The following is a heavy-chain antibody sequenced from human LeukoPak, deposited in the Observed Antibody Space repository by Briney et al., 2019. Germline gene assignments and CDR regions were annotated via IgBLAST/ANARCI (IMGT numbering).Heavy chain of an antibody. D-gene: IGHD6-13*01. J-gene: IGHJ6*03. CDR3: ARVAAEHWEESSVYYYYYMDV. Sequence: GASVKVSCKASGYTFTSYGISWVRQAPGQGLEWMGWISAYNGNTNYAQKLQGRVTMTTDTSTSTAYMELRSLRSDDTAVYYCARVAAEHWEESSVYYYYYMDVWGKGTTVTVSS. CDR2: ISAYNGNT. V-gene: IGHV1-18*01. CDR1: GYTFTSYG.